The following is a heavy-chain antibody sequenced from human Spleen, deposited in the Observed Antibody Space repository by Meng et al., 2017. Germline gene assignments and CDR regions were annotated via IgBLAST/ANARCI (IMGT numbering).Heavy chain of an antibody. D-gene: IGHD4-17*01. J-gene: IGHJ4*02. Sequence: VKLHTSGPGLGKPSQTLSVTCAISGDSVSSNIGAWNWIRQSPSRGLEWLGRTYYRSKWYNEYAVSVKSRITINPDTSKNQLSLQLSSVTPEDTAVYYCARGVTTFDYWGQGTLVTVSS. CDR2: TYYRSKWYN. CDR3: ARGVTTFDY. CDR1: GDSVSSNIGA. V-gene: IGHV6-1*01.